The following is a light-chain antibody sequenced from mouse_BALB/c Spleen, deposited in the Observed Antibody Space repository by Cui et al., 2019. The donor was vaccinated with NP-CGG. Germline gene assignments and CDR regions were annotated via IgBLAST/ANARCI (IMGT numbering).Light chain of an antibody. Sequence: QPVVTQESSPTTSPGETVTLTCRSSTGAVTTSNYANWVQEKPDHLFTGLIGGTNNRAPGVPARFSGSLIGDKAALTITGEQTEDEAIYFCALWYSNHWVFGGGTKLTVL. J-gene: IGLJ1*01. CDR2: GTN. CDR1: TGAVTTSNY. CDR3: ALWYSNHWV. V-gene: IGLV1*01.